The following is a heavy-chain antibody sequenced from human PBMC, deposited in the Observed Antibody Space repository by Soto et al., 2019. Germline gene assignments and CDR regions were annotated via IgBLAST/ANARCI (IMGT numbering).Heavy chain of an antibody. CDR3: ARLEGLATISYYFDF. V-gene: IGHV4-39*01. Sequence: QLQLQESGPGLVKPSETLSLTCSVSGDSINSDKYYWGWIRQPPGKGLGWIGSIYFRGNTYYNPSPQTRVTISLAKSTSQFSLKLNSATAADSAVDFCARLEGLATISYYFDFWGQGALVTVSS. CDR2: IYFRGNT. CDR1: GDSINSDKYY. D-gene: IGHD3-9*01. J-gene: IGHJ4*02.